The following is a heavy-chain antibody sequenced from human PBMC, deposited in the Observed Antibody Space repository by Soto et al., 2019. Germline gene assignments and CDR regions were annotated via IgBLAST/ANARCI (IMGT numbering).Heavy chain of an antibody. V-gene: IGHV4-4*02. CDR3: ATAGTLTSEKGSYDDY. J-gene: IGHJ4*02. Sequence: QVQLQESGPGLVKPSGTLSLTCVVSSGPISGSNWWSWVRQPPGKGLEWNGEIYHGGSTNNSPSLKSRVTISVDKSKNQFSLNLSSVSAADTAVYYCATAGTLTSEKGSYDDYWGQGTLVTVSS. CDR1: SGPISGSNW. CDR2: IYHGGST. D-gene: IGHD3-16*01.